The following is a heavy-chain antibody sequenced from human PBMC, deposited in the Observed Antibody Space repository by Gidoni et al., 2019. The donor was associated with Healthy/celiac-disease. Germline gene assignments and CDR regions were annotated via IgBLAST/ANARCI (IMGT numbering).Heavy chain of an antibody. CDR1: GGSISSGSYY. V-gene: IGHV4-61*02. CDR3: ARDSWGGYYDFWSGYYYYYYGMDV. D-gene: IGHD3-3*01. Sequence: QVQLQESGPGLVKPSQTLSLTCTVSGGSISSGSYYWSWIRQPAGKGLEWIGRIYTSGSTNYNPSLKSRVTISVDTSKNQFSLKLSSVTAADTAVYYCARDSWGGYYDFWSGYYYYYYGMDVWGQGTTVTVSS. CDR2: IYTSGST. J-gene: IGHJ6*02.